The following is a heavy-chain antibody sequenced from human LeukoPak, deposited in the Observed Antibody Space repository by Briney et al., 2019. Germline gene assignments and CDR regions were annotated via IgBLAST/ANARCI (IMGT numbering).Heavy chain of an antibody. CDR3: AREVVSGGNCFFDY. V-gene: IGHV3-20*04. D-gene: IGHD2-15*01. J-gene: IGHJ4*02. CDR1: GFTFDDYG. Sequence: GGSLRLSCAASGFTFDDYGMSWVRQAPGKGLEWVSGINWNGGSTGYADSVKGRFTISRANAKNSLYLQMNSLRAEDTALYYCAREVVSGGNCFFDYWGQGTLVTVSS. CDR2: INWNGGST.